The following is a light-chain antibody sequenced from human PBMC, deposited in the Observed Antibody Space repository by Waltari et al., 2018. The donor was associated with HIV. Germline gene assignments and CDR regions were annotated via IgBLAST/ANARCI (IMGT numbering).Light chain of an antibody. V-gene: IGLV1-40*01. CDR3: QSYDSSLSGSV. Sequence: QSVLTQPPSVSGAPGQRVTISCTGSSSNIAAGYDVHWYQQLPGTAPKLLIYGNSNRPSGVPDRFYGSKSGTSASLAITGLQAEDEADYYCQSYDSSLSGSVFGGGTKLTVL. CDR1: SSNIAAGYD. J-gene: IGLJ2*01. CDR2: GNS.